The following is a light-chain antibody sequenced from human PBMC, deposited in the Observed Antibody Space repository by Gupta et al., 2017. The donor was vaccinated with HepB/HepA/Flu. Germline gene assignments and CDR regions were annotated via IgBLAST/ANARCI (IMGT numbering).Light chain of an antibody. CDR3: SSYTSSSTLV. J-gene: IGLJ3*02. Sequence: QSALNQPASVSGSPGQSITISCTGTSSYVGGYNYVSWYQQHPGKAPKLMIYDVSNRPSGVSNRFSGSKSGNTASLTISGLQAEDEADYYCSSYTSSSTLVFGGGTKLTVL. V-gene: IGLV2-14*03. CDR2: DVS. CDR1: SSYVGGYNY.